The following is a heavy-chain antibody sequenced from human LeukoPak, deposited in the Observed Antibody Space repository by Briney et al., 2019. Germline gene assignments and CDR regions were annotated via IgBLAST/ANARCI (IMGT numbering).Heavy chain of an antibody. J-gene: IGHJ3*02. V-gene: IGHV1-2*02. Sequence: GASVKVSCKASGYTFTGYYMHWVRQAPGQGLEWMGWINPNSGGTNYAQKLQGRVTMTTDTSTSTAYMELRSLRSDDTAVYYCARVSSTINGAFDIWGQGTMVTVSS. D-gene: IGHD2-2*01. CDR3: ARVSSTINGAFDI. CDR1: GYTFTGYY. CDR2: INPNSGGT.